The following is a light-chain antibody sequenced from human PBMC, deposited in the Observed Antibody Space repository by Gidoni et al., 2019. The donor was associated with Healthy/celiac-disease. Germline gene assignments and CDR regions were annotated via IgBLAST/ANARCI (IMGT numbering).Light chain of an antibody. CDR3: QQYNNWPREFT. CDR1: QSVSSN. CDR2: GAS. V-gene: IGKV3-15*01. J-gene: IGKJ3*01. Sequence: EIVMTQSPATLSVSPGERATLSCRASQSVSSNLAWYQQKPGQAPRLLIYGASTRATGIPARFSGSGSGTEFTLTISSLQSEDFAVYYCQQYNNWPREFTFGPXTKVDIK.